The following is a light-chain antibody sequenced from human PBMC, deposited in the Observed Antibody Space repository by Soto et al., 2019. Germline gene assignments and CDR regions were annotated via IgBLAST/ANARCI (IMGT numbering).Light chain of an antibody. CDR3: QQTYNPPRT. CDR2: AAS. J-gene: IGKJ1*01. Sequence: IQMTQSPSSLSASVGDRVTITCRASETIDSYVNWYQQRPGKAPKLLIYAASTLQSGVPSRFGGSGSGTDFTLTITSLQPEDFATYFCQQTYNPPRTFGQGTRL. CDR1: ETIDSY. V-gene: IGKV1-39*01.